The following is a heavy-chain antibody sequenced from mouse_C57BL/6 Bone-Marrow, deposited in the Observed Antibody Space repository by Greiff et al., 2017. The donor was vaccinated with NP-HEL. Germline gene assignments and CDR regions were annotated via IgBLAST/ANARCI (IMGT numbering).Heavy chain of an antibody. CDR3: ARSPFTTVVATKYVDV. D-gene: IGHD1-1*01. V-gene: IGHV1-75*01. CDR1: GYTFTDYY. Sequence: VQLQQSGPELVKPGASVKISCKASGYTFTDYYINWVKQRPGQGLEWIGWIFPGSGSTYYNEKFKGKATLTVDKSSSTAYMLLSSLTSEDSAVYFCARSPFTTVVATKYVDVWGTGTTVTVSS. J-gene: IGHJ1*03. CDR2: IFPGSGST.